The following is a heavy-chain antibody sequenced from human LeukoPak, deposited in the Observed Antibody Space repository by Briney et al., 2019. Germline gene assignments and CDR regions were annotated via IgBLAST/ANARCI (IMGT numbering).Heavy chain of an antibody. V-gene: IGHV3-23*01. CDR3: ANEIRPNDY. CDR1: GFSFSSHA. Sequence: PGGSLRLSCATSGFSFSSHAMTWVRQAPGKGLEWLSAISISGDDTYYADSVKGRFTISRDNSMNTLYLQMNSLSADDTAMYYCANEIRPNDYWGQGTLVTVSS. J-gene: IGHJ4*02. D-gene: IGHD4-17*01. CDR2: ISISGDDT.